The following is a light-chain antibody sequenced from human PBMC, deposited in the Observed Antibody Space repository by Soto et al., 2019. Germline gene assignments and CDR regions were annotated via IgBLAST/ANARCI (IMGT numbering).Light chain of an antibody. J-gene: IGKJ2*01. CDR2: LGS. Sequence: DIVMTHSPLSLPVTPGEPASISCRSSQSLLYENGYTYFDWYVQKPGQPPQLLIYLGSNRPSGVPDRFSGSVSGTDFTLKISRVETEDDGVYYSIQVLQPPYTFGQGTNLEIK. CDR3: IQVLQPPYT. V-gene: IGKV2-28*01. CDR1: QSLLYENGYTY.